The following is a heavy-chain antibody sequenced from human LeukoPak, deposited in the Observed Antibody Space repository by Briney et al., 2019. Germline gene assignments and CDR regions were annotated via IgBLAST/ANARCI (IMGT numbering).Heavy chain of an antibody. D-gene: IGHD3-22*01. CDR3: AKRGVVIRVILVGFHKEAYYFDS. CDR2: IGDSGATT. CDR1: GFTLSSYA. J-gene: IGHJ4*02. V-gene: IGHV3-23*01. Sequence: GGSLRLSCAASGFTLSSYAMTWVRQAPGKGLEWVSDIGDSGATTYYADSVKGRFTISRDNPKNTLYLQMNSLRAEDTAVYFCAKRGVVIRVILVGFHKEAYYFDSWGQGTLVAVSS.